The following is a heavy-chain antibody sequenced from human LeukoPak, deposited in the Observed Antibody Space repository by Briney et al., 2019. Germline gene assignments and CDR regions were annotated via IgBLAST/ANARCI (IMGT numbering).Heavy chain of an antibody. CDR2: ISSSGSTK. CDR3: AREGTVVTPRNGYFDY. D-gene: IGHD4-23*01. V-gene: IGHV3-48*01. Sequence: GGSLRLSCGASGLTFSSYSMNWVRQAPGKGLEWVSYISSSGSTKYYADSVKGRFTISRDNARNSLYLQMNSLRAEDTAVYYCAREGTVVTPRNGYFDYWGQGTLVTVSS. J-gene: IGHJ4*02. CDR1: GLTFSSYS.